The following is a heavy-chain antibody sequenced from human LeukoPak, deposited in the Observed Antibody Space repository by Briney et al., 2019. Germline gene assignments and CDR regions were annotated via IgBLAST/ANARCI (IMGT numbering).Heavy chain of an antibody. CDR1: GFTFDDYG. CDR2: INWNGGST. Sequence: LSGGSLRLSCAASGFTFDDYGMSWVRQAPGKGLEWVSGINWNGGSTGYADSVKGRFTISRDNAKNSLYLQMNSLRAEDTAVYYCARWGGRGGSAVGYFDYWGQGTLVTVSS. CDR3: ARWGGRGGSAVGYFDY. J-gene: IGHJ4*02. V-gene: IGHV3-20*04. D-gene: IGHD1-26*01.